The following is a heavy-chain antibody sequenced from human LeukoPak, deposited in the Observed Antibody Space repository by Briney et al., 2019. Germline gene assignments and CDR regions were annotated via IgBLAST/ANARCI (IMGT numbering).Heavy chain of an antibody. Sequence: ASVKVSCKASGYTFTSYAMHWVRQAPGQRLEWMGWINAGNGNTKYSQKFQGRVTITCDTSASTAYMELSSLRSEDTAVYYCAREDRYNWNADAFDIWGQGTMVTVSS. CDR2: INAGNGNT. V-gene: IGHV1-3*01. J-gene: IGHJ3*02. CDR1: GYTFTSYA. CDR3: AREDRYNWNADAFDI. D-gene: IGHD1-1*01.